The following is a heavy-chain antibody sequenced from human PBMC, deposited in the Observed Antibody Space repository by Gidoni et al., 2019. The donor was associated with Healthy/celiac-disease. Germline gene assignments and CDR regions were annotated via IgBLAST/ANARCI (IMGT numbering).Heavy chain of an antibody. V-gene: IGHV3-15*01. CDR1: AFTFSNAW. CDR2: IKSKTDGGTT. CDR3: TTDLVPGVYFDWRY. Sequence: EVQLVESGGGSVKPGGSIRLSCAASAFTFSNAWMSWVRQAPGKGLEWVGRIKSKTDGGTTDYAAPVKGRFTISRDDSKNTLYLQMNSLKTEDTAVYYCTTDLVPGVYFDWRYWGQGTLVTVSS. J-gene: IGHJ4*02. D-gene: IGHD3-9*01.